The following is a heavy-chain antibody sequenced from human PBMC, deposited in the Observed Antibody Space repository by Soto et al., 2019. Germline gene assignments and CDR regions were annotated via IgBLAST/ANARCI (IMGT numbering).Heavy chain of an antibody. CDR3: ARWGDSSGYYLRGNWFDP. V-gene: IGHV4-39*01. Sequence: QLQLQESGPGLVKPSETLSLTCTVSGGSISSSSYYWGWIHQPPGKGLEWIGSIYYSGSTYYNPSLKSRVTISVDTSKNQFSLKLSSVTAADTAVYYCARWGDSSGYYLRGNWFDPWGQGTLVTVSS. CDR1: GGSISSSSYY. J-gene: IGHJ5*02. D-gene: IGHD3-22*01. CDR2: IYYSGST.